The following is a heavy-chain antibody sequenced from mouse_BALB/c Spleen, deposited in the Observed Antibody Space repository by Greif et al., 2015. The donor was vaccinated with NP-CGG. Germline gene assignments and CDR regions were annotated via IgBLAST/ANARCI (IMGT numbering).Heavy chain of an antibody. J-gene: IGHJ3*01. CDR2: IRNKANGYTT. Sequence: EVKLVDSGGGLVQPGGSLRLSCATSGFTFTDYYMSWVRQPPGKALEWLGFIRNKANGYTTEYSASVKGRFTISRDNSQSILYLQMNTLRAEDSATYYCAREGDGFAYWGQGTLVTVSA. CDR1: GFTFTDYY. V-gene: IGHV7-3*02. CDR3: AREGDGFAY. D-gene: IGHD3-3*01.